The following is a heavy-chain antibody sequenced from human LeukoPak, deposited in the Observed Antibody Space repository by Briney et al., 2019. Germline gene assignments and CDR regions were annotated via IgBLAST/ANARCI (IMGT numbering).Heavy chain of an antibody. J-gene: IGHJ4*02. CDR1: GFTFSSYA. V-gene: IGHV3-23*01. CDR3: ARTRNRIAAAGPWGGNAGDFDY. D-gene: IGHD6-13*01. CDR2: ISGSGDST. Sequence: GGSLRLSCAASGFTFSSYAMSWVRQAPGKGLEWVSSISGSGDSTDYADSVKGRFTFSRDNSKNTLYVQMNSLRAEDTALYYCARTRNRIAAAGPWGGNAGDFDYWGQGTLVTVSS.